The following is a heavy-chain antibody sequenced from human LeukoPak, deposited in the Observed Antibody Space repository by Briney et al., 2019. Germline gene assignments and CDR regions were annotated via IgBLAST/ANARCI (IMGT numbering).Heavy chain of an antibody. CDR2: IIPVLGKT. CDR3: AIRSDGAYCGGDCFYLDY. CDR1: GGTFNKYA. D-gene: IGHD2-21*02. V-gene: IGHV1-69*10. J-gene: IGHJ4*02. Sequence: SVKVSCKASGGTFNKYAVSWVRQAPGQGLEWMGWIIPVLGKTNNAQKFQDRVTITADESTSTAYMELRSLRSEDTAVYYCAIRSDGAYCGGDCFYLDYWGQGTPVTASS.